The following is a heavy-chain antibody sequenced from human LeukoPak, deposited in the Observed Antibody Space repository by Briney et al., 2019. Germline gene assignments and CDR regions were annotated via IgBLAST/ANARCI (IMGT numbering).Heavy chain of an antibody. Sequence: SETLSLTCTVSGGSISSYYWSWIRQPPGKGLEWIGEINHSGSTNYNPSLKSRVTISVDTSKNQFSLKLSSVTAADTAVYYCASTIVGATTSDYYYYMDVWGKGTTVTVSS. CDR2: INHSGST. J-gene: IGHJ6*03. CDR3: ASTIVGATTSDYYYYMDV. CDR1: GGSISSYY. V-gene: IGHV4-34*01. D-gene: IGHD1-26*01.